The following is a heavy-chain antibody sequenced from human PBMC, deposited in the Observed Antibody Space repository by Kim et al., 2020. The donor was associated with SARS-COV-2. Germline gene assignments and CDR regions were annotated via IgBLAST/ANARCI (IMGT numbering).Heavy chain of an antibody. V-gene: IGHV4-30-4*01. Sequence: SETLSLTCTVSGGSISSGDYYWSWIRQPPGKGLEWIGYIYYSGSTYYNPSLKSRVTISVDTSKNQFSLKLSSVTAADTAVYYCAREGVGDYSIYYWGQGTLVTVSS. CDR2: IYYSGST. CDR3: AREGVGDYSIYY. J-gene: IGHJ4*02. D-gene: IGHD4-4*01. CDR1: GGSISSGDYY.